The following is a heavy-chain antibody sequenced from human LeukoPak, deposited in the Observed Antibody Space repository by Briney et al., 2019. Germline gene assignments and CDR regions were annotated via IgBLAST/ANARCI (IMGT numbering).Heavy chain of an antibody. CDR2: IYPGDSDT. D-gene: IGHD5-18*01. Sequence: HGESLKISCKGSGYSFTNYWIAWVRPMPGKGLEWMGIIYPGDSDTRYSPSFQGQVTISADKSISTAYVQWNSLKASDTAMYYCARRHKRGAYSYGVDYWGQGTLVTVSS. CDR3: ARRHKRGAYSYGVDY. CDR1: GYSFTNYW. J-gene: IGHJ4*02. V-gene: IGHV5-51*01.